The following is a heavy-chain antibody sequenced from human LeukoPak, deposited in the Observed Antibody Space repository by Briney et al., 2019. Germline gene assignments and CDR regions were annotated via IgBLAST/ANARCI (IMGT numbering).Heavy chain of an antibody. CDR2: ISSSSSTI. V-gene: IGHV3-48*01. D-gene: IGHD1-14*01. J-gene: IGHJ4*02. CDR3: ARDGVLVRNPFDY. CDR1: GFTFSSYS. Sequence: GGSLRLSCAASGFTFSSYSMNWVRQAPGKGLEWVSYISSSSSTIYYADSMKGRFTISRDNAKNSLYLQMNSLRAEDTAVYYCARDGVLVRNPFDYWGQGTLVTVSS.